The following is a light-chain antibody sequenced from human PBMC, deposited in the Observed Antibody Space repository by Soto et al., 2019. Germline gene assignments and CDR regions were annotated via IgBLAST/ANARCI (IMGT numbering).Light chain of an antibody. CDR2: GAS. Sequence: EIVMTQSPATLSVSPGERATLSCRASQSVSSSYLAWYQQKPGQAPRLLIYGASSRATGIPARFSGSGSETDFTLTISSLEPEDFGVYYCLHRMNWPLTFGQGTRLEIK. V-gene: IGKV3D-20*02. CDR1: QSVSSSY. CDR3: LHRMNWPLT. J-gene: IGKJ5*01.